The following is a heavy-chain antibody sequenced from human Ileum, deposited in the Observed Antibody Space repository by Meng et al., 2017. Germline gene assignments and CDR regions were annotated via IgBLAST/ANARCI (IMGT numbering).Heavy chain of an antibody. V-gene: IGHV3-33*01. CDR1: GFTFRSFG. Sequence: VQLVEYGGGGVQPGRSLGLSCEASGFTFRSFGMHWVRQAPGRGLEWVAVIWYDGDDKEYADSVKGRFTISRDNSKNMLYLQMNSLRAEDTAVYYCARDLASAGSPVRFGPWGQGTLVTVSS. J-gene: IGHJ5*02. CDR3: ARDLASAGSPVRFGP. D-gene: IGHD6-13*01. CDR2: IWYDGDDK.